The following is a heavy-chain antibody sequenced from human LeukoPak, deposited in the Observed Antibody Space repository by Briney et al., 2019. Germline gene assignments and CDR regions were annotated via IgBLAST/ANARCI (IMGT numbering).Heavy chain of an antibody. CDR3: GKSDEYSYGYVDY. V-gene: IGHV3-43D*03. CDR2: ISWDGGNT. D-gene: IGHD5-18*01. Sequence: PGGSLRLSCAASGFTFSNYAMTWVRQAPGKGLEWVSLISWDGGNTYYADSVKGRFTISRDNSKNSLYLQMNSLRAEDTALYYCGKSDEYSYGYVDYWGQGTLVTVSS. CDR1: GFTFSNYA. J-gene: IGHJ4*02.